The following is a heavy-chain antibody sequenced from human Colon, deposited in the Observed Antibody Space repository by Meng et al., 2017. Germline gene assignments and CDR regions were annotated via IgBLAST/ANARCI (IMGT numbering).Heavy chain of an antibody. J-gene: IGHJ4*02. CDR1: GVSISTYY. CDR2: IYNSGST. D-gene: IGHD3-22*01. Sequence: SETLSLTCTVSGVSISTYYWSWIRQPPGKGLEWIGFIYNSGSTNYNSSLRSRVTISVDTSKNQFSLNPTSVTAADTAVYFCARALVDDTSGYYLNYWGQGRLVTVSS. CDR3: ARALVDDTSGYYLNY. V-gene: IGHV4-59*01.